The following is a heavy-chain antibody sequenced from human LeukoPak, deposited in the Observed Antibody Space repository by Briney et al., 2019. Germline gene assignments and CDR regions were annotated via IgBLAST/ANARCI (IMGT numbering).Heavy chain of an antibody. D-gene: IGHD1-20*01. CDR2: INPDSGGT. V-gene: IGHV1-2*02. Sequence: VSVKVSCKTSGYTFTAHYLHWVRQAPGQGLQWMGWINPDSGGTNYAQTFQGRVTMSSDTSVDTAYMELTSLTSDDSAVYYCARDLDNWNCDPFDYWGQGTLVTVSS. CDR1: GYTFTAHY. J-gene: IGHJ4*02. CDR3: ARDLDNWNCDPFDY.